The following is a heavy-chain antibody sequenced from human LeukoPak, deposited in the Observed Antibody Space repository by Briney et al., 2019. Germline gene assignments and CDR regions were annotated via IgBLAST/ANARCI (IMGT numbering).Heavy chain of an antibody. CDR1: GGSISSSSYY. V-gene: IGHV4-39*07. CDR3: ARGRGYSYG. Sequence: ASETLSLTCTVSGGSISSSSYYWGWIRQPPGKGLEWIGSIYYSGSTYYNPSLKSRVTISVDTSKNQFSLKLSSVTAADTAVYYCARGRGYSYGWGQGTLVTVSS. CDR2: IYYSGST. D-gene: IGHD5-18*01. J-gene: IGHJ4*02.